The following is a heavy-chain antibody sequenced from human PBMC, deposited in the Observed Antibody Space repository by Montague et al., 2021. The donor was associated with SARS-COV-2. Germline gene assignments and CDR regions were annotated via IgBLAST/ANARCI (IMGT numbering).Heavy chain of an antibody. CDR2: ISRKSESL. J-gene: IGHJ3*02. CDR3: AKEIPNNGGWYVWHAFHI. V-gene: IGHV3-9*01. CDR1: GFNFRDYG. Sequence: SLRLSCAASGFNFRDYGMHWVRQAPGKGLEWVSGISRKSESLGYADSVEGRLTISRDNAKNSLFLQMNSLRAEDTALYYCAKEIPNNGGWYVWHAFHIWGQGTMVTVSS. D-gene: IGHD6-19*01.